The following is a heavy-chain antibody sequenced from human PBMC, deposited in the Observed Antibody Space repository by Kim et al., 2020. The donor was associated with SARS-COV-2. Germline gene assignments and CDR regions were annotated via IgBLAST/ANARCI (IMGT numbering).Heavy chain of an antibody. J-gene: IGHJ4*02. D-gene: IGHD6-19*01. CDR1: GYSFTSYW. V-gene: IGHV5-10-1*01. Sequence: GESLKISCKGSGYSFTSYWISWVRQMPGKGLEWMGRIDPSDSYTNYSPSFQGHVTISADKSISTAYLQWSSLKASDTAMYYCAARIAVAGTRPSIDYWGQGTLVTVSS. CDR2: IDPSDSYT. CDR3: AARIAVAGTRPSIDY.